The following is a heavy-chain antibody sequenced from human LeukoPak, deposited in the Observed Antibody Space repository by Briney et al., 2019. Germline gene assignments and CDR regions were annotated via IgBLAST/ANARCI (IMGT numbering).Heavy chain of an antibody. D-gene: IGHD6-6*01. Sequence: ASVKVSCKASGYSFTSKYRHWVRQAPGQGLEWMGMIYPRDGSTSYAQKFQGRVTVTRDTSTSTVHMELSGLRSEDTAVYYCARTIAARPNNWFDPWGQGTLVTVSS. J-gene: IGHJ5*02. CDR3: ARTIAARPNNWFDP. CDR1: GYSFTSKY. CDR2: IYPRDGST. V-gene: IGHV1-46*01.